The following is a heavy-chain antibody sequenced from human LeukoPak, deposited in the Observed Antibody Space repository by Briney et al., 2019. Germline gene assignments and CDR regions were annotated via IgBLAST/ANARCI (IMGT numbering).Heavy chain of an antibody. CDR3: ARAALDCSGGSCYSRH. V-gene: IGHV1-18*01. CDR1: GYTFTNLD. D-gene: IGHD2-15*01. J-gene: IGHJ4*02. CDR2: ISAYNGNT. Sequence: ASVKVSCKASGYTFTNLDINWVRQAPGQGLEWMGWISAYNGNTNYAQKLQGRVTMTTDTSTNTAYMELRSLRSDDTAVYYCARAALDCSGGSCYSRHWGQGTLVTVSS.